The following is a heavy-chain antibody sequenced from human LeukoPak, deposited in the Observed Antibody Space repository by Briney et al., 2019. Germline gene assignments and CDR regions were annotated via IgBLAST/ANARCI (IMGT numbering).Heavy chain of an antibody. V-gene: IGHV4-61*02. CDR1: GDSISSGYSY. Sequence: SQTLSLTCTVSGDSISSGYSYWSWIRQPAGKGLGWIGRIYTSGSTNYNPSLKSRVTISVDTSKNQFSLKLSSVTAADTAVYYCASGAGGYLDYWGQGTLVTVSS. CDR3: ASGAGGYLDY. CDR2: IYTSGST. J-gene: IGHJ4*02. D-gene: IGHD2-15*01.